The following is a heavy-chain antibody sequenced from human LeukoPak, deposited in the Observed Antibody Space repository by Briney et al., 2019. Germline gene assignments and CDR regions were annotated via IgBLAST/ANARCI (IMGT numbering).Heavy chain of an antibody. CDR2: IRYDASNK. V-gene: IGHV3-30*02. D-gene: IGHD5-12*01. Sequence: GGSLRLSCEASGFTFSSYAMHWVRQAPGEGLEWVAFIRYDASNKYYADSVKGRFTISRDNSKNTLYLQMNSLRAEDTAVYYCAKDSGYGTRSSFYWGQGTLVTVSS. CDR1: GFTFSSYA. CDR3: AKDSGYGTRSSFY. J-gene: IGHJ4*02.